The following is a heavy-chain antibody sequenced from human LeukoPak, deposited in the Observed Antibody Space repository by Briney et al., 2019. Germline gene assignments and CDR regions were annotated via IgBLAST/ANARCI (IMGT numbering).Heavy chain of an antibody. D-gene: IGHD1-26*01. J-gene: IGHJ5*02. V-gene: IGHV3-15*01. CDR3: TTEYRDALIGNNWYDP. CDR1: GFTFSDYY. CDR2: IKSKTDGGTT. Sequence: PGGSLRLSCAASGFTFSDYYMSWIRQAPGKGLERVGRIKSKTDGGTTDYAAPVKGRFTISRDDSKNTVYLQMNSLKTEDTGVYYCTTEYRDALIGNNWYDPWGQGTLVTVSS.